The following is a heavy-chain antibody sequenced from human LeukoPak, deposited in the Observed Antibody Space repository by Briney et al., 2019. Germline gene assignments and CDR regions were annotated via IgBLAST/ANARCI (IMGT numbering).Heavy chain of an antibody. CDR2: MNPNSGNT. Sequence: GASVKVSCKASGYTFTSYGINWVRQATGQGLEWMGWMNPNSGNTGYAQKFQGRVTMTRNTSISTAYMELSSLRSEDTAIYYCARESVIAAAGTDYFDYWGQGTLVTVSS. CDR3: ARESVIAAAGTDYFDY. D-gene: IGHD6-13*01. J-gene: IGHJ4*02. V-gene: IGHV1-8*01. CDR1: GYTFTSYG.